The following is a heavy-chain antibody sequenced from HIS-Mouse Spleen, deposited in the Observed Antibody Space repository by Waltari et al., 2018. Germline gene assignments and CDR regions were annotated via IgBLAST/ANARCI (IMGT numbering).Heavy chain of an antibody. V-gene: IGHV4-39*01. J-gene: IGHJ5*02. CDR3: ARKRTASGWFDP. Sequence: QLQLQESGPGLVKPSETLSLTCTVPGGSISSSSYYWGWVRQPPGKGLEWIGSIYYSGRPYYNPSLKSRVTISVDTSKNQFSLKLSSVTAADTAVYYCARKRTASGWFDPWGQGTLVTVSS. CDR1: GGSISSSSYY. D-gene: IGHD2-21*02. CDR2: IYYSGRP.